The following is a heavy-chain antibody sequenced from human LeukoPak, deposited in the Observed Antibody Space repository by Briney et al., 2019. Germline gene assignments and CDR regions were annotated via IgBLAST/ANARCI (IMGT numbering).Heavy chain of an antibody. CDR1: GGSISSYY. J-gene: IGHJ4*02. V-gene: IGHV4-59*08. CDR3: ASQNCSGGSCYEI. CDR2: IYYSGST. Sequence: PSETLSLTCTVSGGSISSYYWSWIRQPPGKGLEWIGYIYYSGSTNYNPSLKSRVTISVDTSKNQFSLKLSSVTAADTAVYYCASQNCSGGSCYEIWGQGTLVTVSS. D-gene: IGHD2-15*01.